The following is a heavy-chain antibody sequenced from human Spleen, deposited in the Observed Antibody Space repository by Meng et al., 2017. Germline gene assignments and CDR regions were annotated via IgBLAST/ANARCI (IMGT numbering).Heavy chain of an antibody. V-gene: IGHV1-3*01. CDR1: GYTFTNYV. Sequence: QVQLVQSGAEVKKPGASVKVSCKASGYTFTNYVMHWVRQAPGQRLEWMGWINADNGNTKDSQKFQGRVTITRDTFASTAYMELSSLRSEDTAVYYCARGGSYYSSSVSYWGQGTLVTVSS. CDR3: ARGGSYYSSSVSY. J-gene: IGHJ4*02. D-gene: IGHD3-10*01. CDR2: INADNGNT.